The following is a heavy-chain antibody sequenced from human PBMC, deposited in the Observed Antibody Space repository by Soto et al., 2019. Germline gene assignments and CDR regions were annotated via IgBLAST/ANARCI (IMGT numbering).Heavy chain of an antibody. V-gene: IGHV1-69*13. CDR1: GCTYSSDA. CDR2: IIPIFGTA. J-gene: IGHJ4*02. CDR3: ARGWDYGEGY. D-gene: IGHD4-17*01. Sequence: GASVKVSCKASGCTYSSDAISWVGQAPGQGLEWMGGIIPIFGTANYAQKFQGRVTITADESTSTAYMELSSLRSEDTAVYYCARGWDYGEGYWGQGTLVTVSS.